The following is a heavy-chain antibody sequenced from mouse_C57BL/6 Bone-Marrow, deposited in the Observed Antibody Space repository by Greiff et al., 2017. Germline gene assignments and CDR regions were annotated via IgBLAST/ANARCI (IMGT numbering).Heavy chain of an antibody. D-gene: IGHD1-1*01. V-gene: IGHV1-53*01. Sequence: VKLQQPGTELVKPGASVKLSCKASGYTFTSSWMHWVKQRPGQGLEWIGNINPSNGGTNYNEKFKSKATLTVDKSSSTAYMQLSSLTSEDSAVYYCASHGSYYYAMDYWGQGTSVTVAS. J-gene: IGHJ4*01. CDR2: INPSNGGT. CDR1: GYTFTSSW. CDR3: ASHGSYYYAMDY.